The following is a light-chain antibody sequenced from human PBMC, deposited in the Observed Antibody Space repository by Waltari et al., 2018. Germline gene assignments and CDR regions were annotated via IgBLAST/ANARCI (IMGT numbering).Light chain of an antibody. J-gene: IGLJ2*01. CDR3: STWDSSLSAQV. CDR2: GDS. Sequence: QSALTQEASVSGTAGQKVTLSCTGNSNNIGTFDVGWYQQISHGAPKTVMFGDSLPSGIPGRFSGSRSGTTASLTISGLQPEDEADYYCSTWDSSLSAQVFGGGTKLTVL. V-gene: IGLV1-36*01. CDR1: SNNIGTFD.